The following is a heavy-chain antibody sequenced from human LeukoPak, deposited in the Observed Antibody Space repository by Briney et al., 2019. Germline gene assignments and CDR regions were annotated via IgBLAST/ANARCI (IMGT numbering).Heavy chain of an antibody. CDR2: IKQEGSEK. J-gene: IGHJ5*02. CDR1: GFTFSNYW. Sequence: GGSLRLSCAASGFTFSNYWMSWVRQAPGKGLEWVADIKQEGSEKYYVDSVKGRFTISRNNAKNSLYLQMNSLRAEDTAVYYCVRHEHNPQFDPWGQGTLVTVSS. D-gene: IGHD1-14*01. CDR3: VRHEHNPQFDP. V-gene: IGHV3-7*01.